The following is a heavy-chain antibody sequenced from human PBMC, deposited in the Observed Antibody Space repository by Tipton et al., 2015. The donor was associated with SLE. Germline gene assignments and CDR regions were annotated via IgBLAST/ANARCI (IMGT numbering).Heavy chain of an antibody. Sequence: TLSLTCTVSGGSISSSSYYWGWIRPPPGKGLEWIGSIYYSGSTYYNPSLKSRVTISVDTSKNQFSLKLSSVTAADTAVYYCARLSQSEHIVVRFDYWGQGTLVTVSS. V-gene: IGHV4-39*07. CDR2: IYYSGST. CDR1: GGSISSSSYY. J-gene: IGHJ4*02. CDR3: ARLSQSEHIVVRFDY. D-gene: IGHD2-21*01.